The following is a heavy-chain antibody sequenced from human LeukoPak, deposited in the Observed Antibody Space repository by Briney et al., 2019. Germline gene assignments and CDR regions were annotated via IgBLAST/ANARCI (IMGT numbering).Heavy chain of an antibody. J-gene: IGHJ4*02. CDR1: GFTFSSSA. D-gene: IGHD5-12*01. CDR2: IDEYGTTI. Sequence: GGSLRLSCAASGFTFSSSAMSWVRQAPGKGLVWVSRIDEYGTTINYADSVKGRFTISRNNAGDTLFLQMNSLRAEDTGVYYCATDLSGRQDYWGQGTLVTVSS. CDR3: ATDLSGRQDY. V-gene: IGHV3-74*01.